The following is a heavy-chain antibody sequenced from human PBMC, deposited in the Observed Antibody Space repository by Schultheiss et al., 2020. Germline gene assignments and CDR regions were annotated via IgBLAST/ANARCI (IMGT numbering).Heavy chain of an antibody. J-gene: IGHJ4*02. CDR1: GDSISKYY. CDR2: VYYTGTS. Sequence: TLSLTCFVSGDSISKYYWSWIRQPPGKGLEWIGYVYYTGTSNYNPSLKSRVTISVDTSKNQFSLKLSSVTAADTAVYYCARPGSGWASDYWGQGPLGTVAS. D-gene: IGHD6-19*01. CDR3: ARPGSGWASDY. V-gene: IGHV4-59*08.